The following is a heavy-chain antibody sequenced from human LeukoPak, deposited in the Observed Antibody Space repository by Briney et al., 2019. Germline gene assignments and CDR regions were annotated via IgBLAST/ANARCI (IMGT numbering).Heavy chain of an antibody. J-gene: IGHJ3*01. CDR1: GYTFTTYW. CDR3: ARHVSTSRVAYDV. D-gene: IGHD2-2*01. Sequence: GESLKISCKGSGYTFTTYWIGWVRQMPGKGLEWIGLRNPADSDIRYSPSFQGQVTMTVDNFISTAYLEWSSLKASDTAMYYCARHVSTSRVAYDVWGQGTMVTVSS. CDR2: RNPADSDI. V-gene: IGHV5-51*01.